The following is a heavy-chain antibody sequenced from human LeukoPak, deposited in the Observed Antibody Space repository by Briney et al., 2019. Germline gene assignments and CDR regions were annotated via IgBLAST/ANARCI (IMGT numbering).Heavy chain of an antibody. CDR2: IRGKASGGTT. CDR3: SGRILGNARALDM. Sequence: PGRSLRLSCTTSGFTFSDYAMSWDRQAPGKGLEWVGFIRGKASGGTTEYAASVKGRFTISRDDSKSIAYLQMNSLKTEDTAVYYRSGRILGNARALDMWGQGTMVTVS. J-gene: IGHJ3*02. D-gene: IGHD2/OR15-2a*01. V-gene: IGHV3-49*04. CDR1: GFTFSDYA.